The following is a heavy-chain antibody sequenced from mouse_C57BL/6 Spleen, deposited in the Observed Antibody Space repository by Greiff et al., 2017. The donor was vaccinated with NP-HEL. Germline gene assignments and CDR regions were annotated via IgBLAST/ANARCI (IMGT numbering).Heavy chain of an antibody. D-gene: IGHD2-3*01. CDR2: IDPSDSYT. Sequence: VQLQQPGAELVMPGASVKLSCKASGYTFTSYWMHWVKQRPGQGLEWIGEIDPSDSYTNYNQKFKGKSTLTVDKSSSTAYMQLSSLTSEDSAVYYCARSFDGYYEDYWGQGTTLTVSS. J-gene: IGHJ2*01. CDR3: ARSFDGYYEDY. CDR1: GYTFTSYW. V-gene: IGHV1-69*01.